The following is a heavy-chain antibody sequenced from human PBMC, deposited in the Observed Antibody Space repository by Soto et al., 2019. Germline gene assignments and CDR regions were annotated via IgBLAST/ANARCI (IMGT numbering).Heavy chain of an antibody. CDR2: IYHSGST. J-gene: IGHJ5*02. D-gene: IGHD3-22*01. V-gene: IGHV4-59*01. Sequence: SETLSLTCTVSGGSISSYYWSWIRQPPGKGLEWIGYIYHSGSTNYNPSLKSRVTISVDTSKNQFSLELSSVTAADTAVYYCARTDYYDSSGSFDPWGQGTLVTVSS. CDR3: ARTDYYDSSGSFDP. CDR1: GGSISSYY.